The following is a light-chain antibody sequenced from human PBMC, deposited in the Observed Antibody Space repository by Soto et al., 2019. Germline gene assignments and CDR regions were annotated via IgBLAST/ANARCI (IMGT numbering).Light chain of an antibody. CDR1: QDISSW. CDR3: QQANSFPIT. J-gene: IGKJ5*01. CDR2: ATS. V-gene: IGKV1-12*01. Sequence: IQMTQSPSTLSGSVGDRVTITCRASQDISSWLAWYQQKPGKAPKLLIYATSSLQSGVPSRFSGSGSGTDFTLTISSLQPEDFATYYCQQANSFPITFGQGTRLEIK.